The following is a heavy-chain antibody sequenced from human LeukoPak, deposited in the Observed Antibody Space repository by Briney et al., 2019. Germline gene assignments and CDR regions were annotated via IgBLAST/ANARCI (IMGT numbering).Heavy chain of an antibody. V-gene: IGHV3-66*01. CDR3: AREYRGEYYFAY. Sequence: GGSLRLSCAASGFTVSSNYMSWVRQAPGKGLEWVSVIYSGGSTYYADSVKGRFTISRDNSKNTLYLQMNSLRAEDTAVYYCAREYRGEYYFAYWGQGTLVTVSS. J-gene: IGHJ4*02. CDR2: IYSGGST. D-gene: IGHD3-10*01. CDR1: GFTVSSNY.